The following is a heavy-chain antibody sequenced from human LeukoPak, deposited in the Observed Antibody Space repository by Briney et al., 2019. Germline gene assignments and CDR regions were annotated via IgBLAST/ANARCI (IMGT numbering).Heavy chain of an antibody. D-gene: IGHD5-18*01. CDR3: ARDTRVDTAMAPVLDAFDI. J-gene: IGHJ3*02. V-gene: IGHV4-59*01. CDR2: IYYSGST. CDR1: GGSFSGYY. Sequence: SETLSLTCAVYGGSFSGYYWSWIRQPPGKGLEWIGYIYYSGSTNYNPSLKSRVTISVDTSKNQFSLKLSSVTAADTAVYYCARDTRVDTAMAPVLDAFDIWGQGTMVTVSS.